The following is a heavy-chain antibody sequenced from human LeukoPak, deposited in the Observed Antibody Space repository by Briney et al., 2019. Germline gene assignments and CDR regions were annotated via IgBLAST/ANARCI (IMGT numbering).Heavy chain of an antibody. CDR1: GFTFDDYA. J-gene: IGHJ6*02. CDR2: LSWNSGSI. Sequence: PGGSLRLSCAASGFTFDDYAMHWVRQAPGKGLEWVSGLSWNSGSIGYEDSVKVRITISRDNAKTSLYLQMNSLRAEDTALYYCEKDIRGYYYYGMDVWGQGTTVTVSS. V-gene: IGHV3-9*01. CDR3: EKDIRGYYYYGMDV.